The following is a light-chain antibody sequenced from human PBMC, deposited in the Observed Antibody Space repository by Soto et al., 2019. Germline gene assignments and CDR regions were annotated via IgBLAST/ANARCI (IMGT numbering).Light chain of an antibody. CDR3: SSYTSSILV. J-gene: IGLJ3*02. V-gene: IGLV2-14*01. Sequence: QSVLTQPASVSGSPGQSITISCTGTNGDVGGYNYVSWYQQYPGKAPKLMIYEVSNRPSGVSNRFSGSKSGNTASLTISGLQAEDEADYYCSSYTSSILVFGGGTKVTVL. CDR2: EVS. CDR1: NGDVGGYNY.